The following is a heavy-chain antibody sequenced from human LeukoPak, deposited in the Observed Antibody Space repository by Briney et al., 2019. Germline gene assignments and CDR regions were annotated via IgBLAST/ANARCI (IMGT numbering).Heavy chain of an antibody. CDR1: GFTFSDYY. V-gene: IGHV3-11*01. J-gene: IGHJ6*03. CDR3: ARVSKSTTGDQTYYNYYYMDV. CDR2: ISSSGSTI. Sequence: GGSLRLSCAASGFTFSDYYMSWIRQAPGKGLEWVSYISSSGSTIYYADSVKGRFTISRDNAKNSLYLQMNSLRAEDTAVYYCARVSKSTTGDQTYYNYYYMDVWGKGTTVTVSS. D-gene: IGHD4-11*01.